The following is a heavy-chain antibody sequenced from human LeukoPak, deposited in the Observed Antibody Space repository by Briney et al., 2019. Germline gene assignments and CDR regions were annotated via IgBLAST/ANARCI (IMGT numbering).Heavy chain of an antibody. V-gene: IGHV3-21*01. CDR2: ISSSSSYI. CDR3: ARAVVHFFDAFDI. D-gene: IGHD2-15*01. J-gene: IGHJ3*02. CDR1: GFTFSSYS. Sequence: GESLTLSCAASGFTFSSYSMKWVRQAPGRGLEWVASISSSSSYIYYADSVKGRFTISRDNAKNSLYLQMNSLRAEDTAVYYCARAVVHFFDAFDIWGQGTMVTVSS.